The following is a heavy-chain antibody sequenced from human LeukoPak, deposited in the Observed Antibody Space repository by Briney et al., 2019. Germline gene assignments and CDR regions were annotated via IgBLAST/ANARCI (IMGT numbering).Heavy chain of an antibody. J-gene: IGHJ3*02. Sequence: PSETLSLTCTVSGGSISSYYWSWIRQPGGKGLEWIGRIYTSGSTNYNPSLKSRVTMSVDTSKNQFSLKLSSVTAADTAVYYCARVSYSSGWIDAFDIWAKGQWSPSLQ. CDR3: ARVSYSSGWIDAFDI. D-gene: IGHD6-19*01. CDR2: IYTSGST. CDR1: GGSISSYY. V-gene: IGHV4-4*07.